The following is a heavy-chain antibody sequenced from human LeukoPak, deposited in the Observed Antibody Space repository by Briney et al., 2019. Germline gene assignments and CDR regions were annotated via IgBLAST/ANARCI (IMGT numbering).Heavy chain of an antibody. V-gene: IGHV3-7*01. D-gene: IGHD6-19*01. Sequence: GGSLRLSCAASGFTFSSYWMSWVRQAPGKGLEWVANIKQDGSEKYYVDSVKGRFTISRDNAKNSLYLQMNSLRAEDTAMYYCARHSMYSKSSGYNLWGQGTLVTVSS. CDR3: ARHSMYSKSSGYNL. CDR2: IKQDGSEK. CDR1: GFTFSSYW. J-gene: IGHJ1*01.